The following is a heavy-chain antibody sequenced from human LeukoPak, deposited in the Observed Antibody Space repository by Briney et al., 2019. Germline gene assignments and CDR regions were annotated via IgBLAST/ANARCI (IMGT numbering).Heavy chain of an antibody. J-gene: IGHJ5*02. D-gene: IGHD6-13*01. CDR2: IPYDGSNK. V-gene: IGHV3-30*01. CDR3: ASGAAAGKGDWFDP. Sequence: GRSLRLSCAASGFTFSSYAMHWVRQAPGKGLEWVAVIPYDGSNKYYADSVKGRFTISRDNSKNTLYLQMNSLRAEDTAVYYCASGAAAGKGDWFDPWGQGTLVAVSS. CDR1: GFTFSSYA.